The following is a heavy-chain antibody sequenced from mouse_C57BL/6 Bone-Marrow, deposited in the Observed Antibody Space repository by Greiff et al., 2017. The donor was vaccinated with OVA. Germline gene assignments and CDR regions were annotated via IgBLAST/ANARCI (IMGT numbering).Heavy chain of an antibody. CDR1: GYTFTDYY. D-gene: IGHD1-1*01. CDR2: IYPGSGNT. J-gene: IGHJ1*03. CDR3: ARHYGSSRYFDV. V-gene: IGHV1-76*01. Sequence: VQLQESGAELVRPGASVKLSCKASGYTFTDYYINWVKQRPGQGLEWIARIYPGSGNTYYNEKFKGKATLTAEKSSSTAYMQLSSLTSEDSAVYFCARHYGSSRYFDVWGTGTTVTVSS.